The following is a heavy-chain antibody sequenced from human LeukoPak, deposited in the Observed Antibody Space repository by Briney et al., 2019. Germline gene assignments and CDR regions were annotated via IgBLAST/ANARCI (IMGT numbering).Heavy chain of an antibody. J-gene: IGHJ4*02. CDR2: ISGSGGST. V-gene: IGHV3-23*01. D-gene: IGHD6-19*01. CDR1: GFTFSSYA. CDR3: ANQQGIAVAGSGY. Sequence: GGSLRLSCAASGFTFSSYAMSWVPQAPGKGLEWVSAISGSGGSTYYADSVKGRFTISRDNSKNTLYLQMNSLRAEDTAVYYCANQQGIAVAGSGYWGQGTLVTVSS.